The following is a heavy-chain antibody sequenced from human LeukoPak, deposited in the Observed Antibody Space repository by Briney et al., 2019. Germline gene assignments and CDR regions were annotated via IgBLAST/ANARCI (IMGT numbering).Heavy chain of an antibody. V-gene: IGHV3-74*01. Sequence: GGSLRLSCAASGFTFSSYWMHWVRQAPGKGLVWVSRINSDGSSTSYADSVKGRFTISRDDAKNTLYLQMNSLRAEDTAVYYCARPSILWFEPDAFDPWGQGTLVTVSS. D-gene: IGHD3-10*01. CDR1: GFTFSSYW. CDR3: ARPSILWFEPDAFDP. J-gene: IGHJ5*02. CDR2: INSDGSST.